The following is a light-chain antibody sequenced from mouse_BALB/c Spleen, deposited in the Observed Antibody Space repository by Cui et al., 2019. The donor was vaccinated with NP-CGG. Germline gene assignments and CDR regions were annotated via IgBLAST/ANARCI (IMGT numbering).Light chain of an antibody. Sequence: QAVVTSESALTTSPGETVTLTCRSSTGAVTTCNYANWVQEKPDHLFTGLIGGTNNRAPGVPARFSGSLIGDKAALTITGAQTEDEAIYFCALWYSNHWVFGGGTKLTVL. J-gene: IGLJ1*01. V-gene: IGLV1*01. CDR1: TGAVTTCNY. CDR3: ALWYSNHWV. CDR2: GTN.